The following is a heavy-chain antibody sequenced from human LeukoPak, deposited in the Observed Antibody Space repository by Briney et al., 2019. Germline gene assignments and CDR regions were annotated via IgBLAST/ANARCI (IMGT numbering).Heavy chain of an antibody. CDR3: ARHGTGGDIVVVPAALTPCYYYGMDV. CDR1: GGTISSSDYF. Sequence: SETLSLTCTVSGGTISSSDYFWGWIRQPPGMGLEWITSIYYSETTHYSPCFKSRVNISVETSKSQLSMQLSHGTAEDTAVYYCARHGTGGDIVVVPAALTPCYYYGMDVWGQGTTVTVSS. D-gene: IGHD2-2*01. V-gene: IGHV4-39*01. CDR2: IYYSETT. J-gene: IGHJ6*02.